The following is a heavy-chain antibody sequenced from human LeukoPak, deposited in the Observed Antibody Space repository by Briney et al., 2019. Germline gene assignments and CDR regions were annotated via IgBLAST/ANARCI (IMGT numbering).Heavy chain of an antibody. V-gene: IGHV5-10-1*01. J-gene: IGHJ6*04. CDR2: IDPSDSYT. CDR1: GYSFTSYW. D-gene: IGHD5-12*01. Sequence: GESLKISCKGSGYSFTSYWISWVRQMPGKGLEWMGRIDPSDSYTNYSPSFQGHVTISADKSISTAYLQWSSLKASDTAMYYCARAYSGYDSYYYHYGIDVWGKGTTVTVSS. CDR3: ARAYSGYDSYYYHYGIDV.